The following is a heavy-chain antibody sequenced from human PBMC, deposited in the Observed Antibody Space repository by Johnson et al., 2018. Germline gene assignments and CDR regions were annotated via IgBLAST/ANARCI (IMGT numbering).Heavy chain of an antibody. CDR2: ISHDERNE. D-gene: IGHD3-3*01. CDR1: GFTFRSYG. CDR3: AKSRLWKPTMLGLASIDY. J-gene: IGHJ4*02. V-gene: IGHV3-30*18. Sequence: QVQLVQSGGDVVQPGRSLRLSCAASGFTFRSYGIYWVRQAPGKGLEWVAVISHDERNENYGDSVKGRFTISRDSSKNTVDLQMNSLKVEDTAVYYCAKSRLWKPTMLGLASIDYWGQETLVTVSS.